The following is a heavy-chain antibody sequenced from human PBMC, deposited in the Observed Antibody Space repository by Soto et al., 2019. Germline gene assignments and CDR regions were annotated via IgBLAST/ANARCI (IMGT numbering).Heavy chain of an antibody. D-gene: IGHD3-10*01. Sequence: GGSLRLSCAASGFTFSAYGMHWVRQAPGKGLEWVAVISYDGSYKYYADSVKGRFTISRDNSKNTLYVQMSSLRAEDTAVYYCARDPYYGAIDYWGLGTLVTVSS. J-gene: IGHJ4*02. CDR3: ARDPYYGAIDY. CDR1: GFTFSAYG. V-gene: IGHV3-30*03. CDR2: ISYDGSYK.